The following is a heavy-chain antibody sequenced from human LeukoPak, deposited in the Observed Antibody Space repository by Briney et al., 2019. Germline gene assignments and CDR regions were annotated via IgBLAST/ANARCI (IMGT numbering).Heavy chain of an antibody. CDR3: ARAGVDGYYFDY. D-gene: IGHD5-24*01. CDR1: GYTFTSYA. Sequence: ASVKVSCKASGYTFTSYAMHWVRQAPGQRLEWMGWINAGNGNTKYSQEFQGRVTITRDTSASTAYMELSSLRSEDMAVYYCARAGVDGYYFDYWGQGTLVTVSS. CDR2: INAGNGNT. J-gene: IGHJ4*02. V-gene: IGHV1-3*03.